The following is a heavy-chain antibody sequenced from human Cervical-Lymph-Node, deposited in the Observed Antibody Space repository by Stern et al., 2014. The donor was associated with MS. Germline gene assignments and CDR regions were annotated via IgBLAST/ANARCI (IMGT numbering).Heavy chain of an antibody. CDR2: ISWNSGSI. V-gene: IGHV3-9*01. CDR1: GFTFDDYA. D-gene: IGHD2-2*01. Sequence: LVQSGGGLVQPGRSLRLSCAASGFTFDDYAMHWVRQAPGKGLEWVSGISWNSGSIGYADSVKGRFTISRDNAKNSLYLQMNSLRAEDTALYYCAKGDCSSTSCYVDYWGQGTLVTVSS. J-gene: IGHJ4*02. CDR3: AKGDCSSTSCYVDY.